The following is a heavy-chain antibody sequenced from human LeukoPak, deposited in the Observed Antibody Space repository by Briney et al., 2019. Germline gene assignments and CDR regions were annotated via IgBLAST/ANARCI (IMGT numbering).Heavy chain of an antibody. D-gene: IGHD2-15*01. CDR1: GFTFSSYA. J-gene: IGHJ4*02. V-gene: IGHV3-23*01. CDR3: AREDGYCSGGNCYSYFDS. Sequence: GGSLRLSCAASGFTFSSYAMSWVRQAPGKGLEWVSAISGSGGSTYYADSVKGRFTISRDNSKNTLFLQMYSLRAEDTAVYFCAREDGYCSGGNCYSYFDSWGQGTLVTVSS. CDR2: ISGSGGST.